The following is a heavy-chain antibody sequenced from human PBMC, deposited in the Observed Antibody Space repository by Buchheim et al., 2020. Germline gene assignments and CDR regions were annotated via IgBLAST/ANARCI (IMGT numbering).Heavy chain of an antibody. Sequence: QVQLQQWGAGLLKPSETLSLTCAVYGGSFSGYYWSWFRQHPGQGLEWIGEINHSGSTNYNQSLKSRVTISVTTSKNQFSLKLSSVTAADTAVYYCARGGWNTYYYYYGMDVWGQGTT. J-gene: IGHJ6*02. CDR3: ARGGWNTYYYYYGMDV. CDR2: INHSGST. D-gene: IGHD1-1*01. V-gene: IGHV4-34*01. CDR1: GGSFSGYY.